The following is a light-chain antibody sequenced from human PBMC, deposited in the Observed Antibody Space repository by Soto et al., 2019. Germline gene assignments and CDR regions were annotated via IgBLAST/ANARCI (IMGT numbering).Light chain of an antibody. CDR3: QQRANLPRT. V-gene: IGKV3-11*01. CDR1: QSVDNY. CDR2: DAS. Sequence: EIVLTQSPATLSLSPGEGVTLSCRASQSVDNYLAWYQQKPGQAPRLLIYDASNRAAGVPARFSGSGSGTDFTLTISSLDPDDFAVYYCQQRANLPRTFGQGTKVEIK. J-gene: IGKJ1*01.